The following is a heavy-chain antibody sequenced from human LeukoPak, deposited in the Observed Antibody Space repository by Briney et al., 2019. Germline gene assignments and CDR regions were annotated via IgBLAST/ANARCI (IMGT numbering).Heavy chain of an antibody. J-gene: IGHJ4*02. Sequence: ASVKVSRKASGYTFTGYYIHWVRQAPGQGLEWMGWINPNTGGTTNAQKFQGRVTMTRDTSISTAYMELSSLTSDDTAVYYCARSTSDWLLQILDYWGQGTLVTVSS. V-gene: IGHV1-2*02. D-gene: IGHD3/OR15-3a*01. CDR1: GYTFTGYY. CDR3: ARSTSDWLLQILDY. CDR2: INPNTGGT.